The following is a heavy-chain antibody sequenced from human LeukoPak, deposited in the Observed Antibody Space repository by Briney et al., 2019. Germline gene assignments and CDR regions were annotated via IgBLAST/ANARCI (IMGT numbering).Heavy chain of an antibody. CDR2: ISYDGSNK. CDR3: AKGSGIVATILGY. Sequence: GRSLRLSCAASGFTFSSYGMHWVRQAPGKGLEWVAVISYDGSNKYYADSVKGRFTISRDNSKNTLYLQMNSLRAEDTAVYYCAKGSGIVATILGYWGQGTLVTVSS. CDR1: GFTFSSYG. J-gene: IGHJ4*02. D-gene: IGHD5-12*01. V-gene: IGHV3-30*18.